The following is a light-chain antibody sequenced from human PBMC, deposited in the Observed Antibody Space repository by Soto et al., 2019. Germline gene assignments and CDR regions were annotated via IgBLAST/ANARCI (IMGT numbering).Light chain of an antibody. J-gene: IGKJ1*01. Sequence: DIQMTQSPSTLSASVGDRVTIACRAGQSISSWLAWYQQKPGKAPRLLIYDASSLKSGVPSRFRGSGSGTYFTLTISSLQPDDFATYYCQQYNTYSWTFGQGTKVDIK. CDR2: DAS. CDR1: QSISSW. CDR3: QQYNTYSWT. V-gene: IGKV1-5*01.